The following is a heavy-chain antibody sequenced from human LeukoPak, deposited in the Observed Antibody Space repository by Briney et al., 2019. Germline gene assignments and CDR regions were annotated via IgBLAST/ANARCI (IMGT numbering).Heavy chain of an antibody. Sequence: GGSLRLSCVASGFTFTNAGMGWVRQAPGKGLEWAGRVKGKTDGGTTDYAAPVKGRFTISKDDSRNTLYLQMNSLKTEDTAVYYCATDRIGNYLFDYWGRGTLVTVSS. CDR3: ATDRIGNYLFDY. CDR1: GFTFTNAG. J-gene: IGHJ4*02. D-gene: IGHD1-7*01. CDR2: VKGKTDGGTT. V-gene: IGHV3-15*01.